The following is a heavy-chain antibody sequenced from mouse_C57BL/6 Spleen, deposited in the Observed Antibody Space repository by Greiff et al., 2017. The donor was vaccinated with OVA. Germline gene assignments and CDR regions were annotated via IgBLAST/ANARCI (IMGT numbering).Heavy chain of an antibody. CDR2: ISYSGST. V-gene: IGHV3-1*01. Sequence: VQLQQSGPGMVKPSQSLSLTCTVTGYSITSGYDWHWIRHFPGNKLEWMGYISYSGSTNYNPSLKSRISITHDTSKNHFFLKLNSVTTEDTATYYCARSYGYDGYFDVWGTGTTVTVSS. J-gene: IGHJ1*03. CDR1: GYSITSGYD. D-gene: IGHD2-2*01. CDR3: ARSYGYDGYFDV.